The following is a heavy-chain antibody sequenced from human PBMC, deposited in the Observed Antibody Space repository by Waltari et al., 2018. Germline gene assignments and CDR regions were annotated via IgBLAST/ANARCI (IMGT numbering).Heavy chain of an antibody. Sequence: QVNLVQSGADVRKPGASVTVSCKPSGYIFINYFIHWVRQAPGQGLEWIGRINCRNGGTDYAQKFQGRVTLTRDTSISTAYMELSGLTLDDTAIYYCTVIAGDFDIWGPGTMVTASS. CDR1: GYIFINYF. D-gene: IGHD2-21*01. CDR3: TVIAGDFDI. CDR2: INCRNGGT. V-gene: IGHV1-2*06. J-gene: IGHJ3*02.